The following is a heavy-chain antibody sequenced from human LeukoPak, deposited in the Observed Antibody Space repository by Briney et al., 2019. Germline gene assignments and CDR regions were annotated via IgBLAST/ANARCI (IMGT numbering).Heavy chain of an antibody. CDR3: ARWGCSSTSCYPFDY. CDR1: GFTFSSYE. Sequence: PGGSLRLSCAASGFTFSSYEMNWVRQAPGKGLEWVSYISSSGSTIYYADSVKGRFTISRDNAKNSLYLQMNSLRAEDTAVYYCARWGCSSTSCYPFDYWGQGTLVTVSS. CDR2: ISSSGSTI. D-gene: IGHD2-2*01. V-gene: IGHV3-48*03. J-gene: IGHJ4*02.